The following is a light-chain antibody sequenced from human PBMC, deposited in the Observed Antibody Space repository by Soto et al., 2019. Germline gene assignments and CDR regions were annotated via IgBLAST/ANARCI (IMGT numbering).Light chain of an antibody. CDR1: RSFASSY. Sequence: DIVLTQSPATLSLSPGERATLSCRASRSFASSYLAWYQHKPGQAPRLLVYAASIRATGIPDRFIGSGSATDFTLTISGLEPDDSAVYYCHHYDSSPPYTFGQGTKV. CDR2: AAS. J-gene: IGKJ2*01. CDR3: HHYDSSPPYT. V-gene: IGKV3-20*01.